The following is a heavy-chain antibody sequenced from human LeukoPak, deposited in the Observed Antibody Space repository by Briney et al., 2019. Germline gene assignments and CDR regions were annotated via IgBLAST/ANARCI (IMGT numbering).Heavy chain of an antibody. CDR2: ISGNGGST. CDR1: GFTFSSYA. V-gene: IGHV3-23*01. D-gene: IGHD4-17*01. Sequence: GGSLRLSCAASGFTFSSYAMNWVRQAPGKGLEWVSAISGNGGSTYYADSVKGRFTISRDNSKNTLYLQIDSLRAEDTAVYYCARSRGDYERGYFDYWGQGTLVTVSS. J-gene: IGHJ4*02. CDR3: ARSRGDYERGYFDY.